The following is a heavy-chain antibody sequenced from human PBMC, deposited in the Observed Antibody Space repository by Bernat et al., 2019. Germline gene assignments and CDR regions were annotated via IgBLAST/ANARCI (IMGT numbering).Heavy chain of an antibody. Sequence: QVQLVESGGGVVQPGRSLRLSCAASGFTFSSYAMHWVRQAPGKGLEWVAVISYDGSNKYYADSVKGRFTISRDNSKTTLYLQMNSLRAEDTAVYYCASEDYGDYEIDAFDIWGQGTVVTVSS. J-gene: IGHJ3*02. CDR2: ISYDGSNK. CDR3: ASEDYGDYEIDAFDI. CDR1: GFTFSSYA. V-gene: IGHV3-30-3*01. D-gene: IGHD4-17*01.